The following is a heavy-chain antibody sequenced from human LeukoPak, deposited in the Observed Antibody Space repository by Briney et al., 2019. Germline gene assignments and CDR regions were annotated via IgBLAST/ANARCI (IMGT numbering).Heavy chain of an antibody. Sequence: ASVKVSCKASGYTFTGYYMHWVRQAPGQGLEWMGWINPNSGGTNYAQKFQGRLTMTRDTSISTAYMELSSLRSDDTAVYYCARPKEAATTFRAFDIWGQGTMVTVSS. CDR3: ARPKEAATTFRAFDI. J-gene: IGHJ3*02. D-gene: IGHD2-15*01. CDR1: GYTFTGYY. CDR2: INPNSGGT. V-gene: IGHV1-2*02.